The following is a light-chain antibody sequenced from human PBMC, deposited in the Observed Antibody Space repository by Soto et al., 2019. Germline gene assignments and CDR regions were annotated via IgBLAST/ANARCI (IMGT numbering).Light chain of an antibody. CDR2: GVS. CDR1: QSVSSNY. V-gene: IGKV3-20*01. Sequence: EIVLTQSPGTLSLSPCERSTLSCRGSQSVSSNYLAWYQQIPGQAPRLLIYGVSSRAAGIPDRFSGSGSGTDFTLTINRLEPEDFAVYYCQQYHNTPITFGQGTRLEIK. J-gene: IGKJ5*01. CDR3: QQYHNTPIT.